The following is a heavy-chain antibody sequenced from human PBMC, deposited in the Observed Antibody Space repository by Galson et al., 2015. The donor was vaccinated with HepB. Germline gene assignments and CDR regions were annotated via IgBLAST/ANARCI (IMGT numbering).Heavy chain of an antibody. J-gene: IGHJ4*02. CDR2: ISGSGGST. V-gene: IGHV3-23*01. CDR1: GLTFSDYA. CDR3: AKTNGYCSGGTCYHYFDY. D-gene: IGHD2-15*01. Sequence: SLRLSCAASGLTFSDYAMTWVRQAPGRGLEWVSVISGSGGSTYYADSVKGRFTISRDNSRTTLYLQVSSLRVEDTAIYYCAKTNGYCSGGTCYHYFDYWGQGTLVTVSS.